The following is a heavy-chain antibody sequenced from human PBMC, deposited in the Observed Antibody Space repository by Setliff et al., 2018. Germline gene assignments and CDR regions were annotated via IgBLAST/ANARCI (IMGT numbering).Heavy chain of an antibody. Sequence: ASVKVSCKASGYTFTSYHMHWVRQAPGQGLEWMGIINPSGGSTSYAQKFQGRVTMTRDTSTSTVYMELSSLRSEDTAVYYCAGTYYNFWSALDYYYYGMDVWGQGTTVTVS. V-gene: IGHV1-46*01. D-gene: IGHD3-3*01. CDR2: INPSGGST. CDR3: AGTYYNFWSALDYYYYGMDV. CDR1: GYTFTSYH. J-gene: IGHJ6*02.